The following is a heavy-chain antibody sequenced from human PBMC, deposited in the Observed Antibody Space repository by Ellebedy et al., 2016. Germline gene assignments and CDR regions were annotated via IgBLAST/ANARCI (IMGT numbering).Heavy chain of an antibody. D-gene: IGHD3-3*01. Sequence: LRLSXSVSGGSINDNAFYWSWVRQPAGKGLEWIGRISTSGSTIYNPSLRSRVTMSVDTSKNLFSLDLVSVAAADTAVYYCATLTIPGGSDYWGQGMLVTVSS. CDR3: ATLTIPGGSDY. CDR2: ISTSGST. CDR1: GGSINDNAFY. V-gene: IGHV4-61*02. J-gene: IGHJ4*02.